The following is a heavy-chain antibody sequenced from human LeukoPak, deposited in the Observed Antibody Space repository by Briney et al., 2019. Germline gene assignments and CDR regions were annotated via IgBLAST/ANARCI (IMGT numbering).Heavy chain of an antibody. J-gene: IGHJ4*02. Sequence: GGSLRLSCAASGFTFSSHWMHWVRQAPGKGLVWASHINTDGSTKNYADSVKGRFTISRDNAKNTLYLQMNSLSVDDTAVYYCARLGTTYDFWGQGTLVTVSS. CDR2: INTDGSTK. V-gene: IGHV3-74*01. D-gene: IGHD7-27*01. CDR3: ARLGTTYDF. CDR1: GFTFSSHW.